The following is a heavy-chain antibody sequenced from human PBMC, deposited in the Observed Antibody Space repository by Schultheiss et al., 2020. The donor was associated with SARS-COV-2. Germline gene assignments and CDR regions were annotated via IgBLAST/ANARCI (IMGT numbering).Heavy chain of an antibody. Sequence: GGSLRLSCAASGFTFSSYGMSWVRQAPGKGLEWVSAISGSGGSTYYADSVKGRFTISRDNSKNTLYLQMNSLRAEDTAVYYCAKDQYCSSTSCPRGIDYWGQGTLVTVSS. CDR1: GFTFSSYG. CDR3: AKDQYCSSTSCPRGIDY. D-gene: IGHD2-2*01. V-gene: IGHV3-23*01. J-gene: IGHJ4*02. CDR2: ISGSGGST.